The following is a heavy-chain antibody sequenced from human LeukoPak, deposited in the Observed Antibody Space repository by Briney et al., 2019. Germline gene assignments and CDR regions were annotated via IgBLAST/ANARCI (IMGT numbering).Heavy chain of an antibody. CDR2: IKSKTDGGTT. CDR3: TVPGIAVAADAFDI. D-gene: IGHD6-19*01. V-gene: IGHV3-15*01. J-gene: IGHJ3*02. CDR1: GFTFSNAW. Sequence: PGGPLRLSCAASGFTFSNAWMSWVRQAPGKGLEWVGRIKSKTDGGTTDYAAPVKGRFTISRDDSKNTLYLQMNSLKTEDTAVYYCTVPGIAVAADAFDIWGQGTMVTVSS.